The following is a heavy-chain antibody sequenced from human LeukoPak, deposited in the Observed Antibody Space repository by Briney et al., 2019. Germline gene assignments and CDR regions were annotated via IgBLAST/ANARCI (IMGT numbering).Heavy chain of an antibody. Sequence: SETLSLTCTVSGGSISSYYWSWIRQSPGKGLEWIGSIYYSGSTNYIPSLKSRVTISVDTSKNQFSLKLSSVTAADTAVYYCARGRLYLWYFDYWGQGTLVTVSS. CDR1: GGSISSYY. CDR2: IYYSGST. J-gene: IGHJ4*02. D-gene: IGHD3-10*01. V-gene: IGHV4-59*12. CDR3: ARGRLYLWYFDY.